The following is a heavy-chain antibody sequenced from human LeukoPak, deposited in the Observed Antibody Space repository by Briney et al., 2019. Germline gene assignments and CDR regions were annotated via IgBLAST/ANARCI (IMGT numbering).Heavy chain of an antibody. V-gene: IGHV4-59*01. CDR3: ARAGPRRAGYNGDY. CDR2: FAYNGKT. Sequence: QSSETLSLTCAVYGGSFSGYSWSWIRQPPGQGLEWIGDFAYNGKTNYNPSLKSRVTISLDTSKNRFSLRLSSVTAADTAMYYCARAGPRRAGYNGDYWGQGTLVTVSS. J-gene: IGHJ4*02. D-gene: IGHD5-24*01. CDR1: GGSFSGYS.